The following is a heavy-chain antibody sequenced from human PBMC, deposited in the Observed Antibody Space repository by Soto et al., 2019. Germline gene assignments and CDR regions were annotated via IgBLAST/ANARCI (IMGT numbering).Heavy chain of an antibody. Sequence: GGSLRLSCAASGFTFSSYAMHWVRQAPGKGLEWVAVISYDGSSKYYAESVKGRFTISRDNSKNTLFLQMNSLRAEDKAVYYCARGFDDAAFFDYWGQGTLVTVSS. CDR3: ARGFDDAAFFDY. CDR1: GFTFSSYA. CDR2: ISYDGSSK. J-gene: IGHJ4*02. D-gene: IGHD3-9*01. V-gene: IGHV3-30-3*01.